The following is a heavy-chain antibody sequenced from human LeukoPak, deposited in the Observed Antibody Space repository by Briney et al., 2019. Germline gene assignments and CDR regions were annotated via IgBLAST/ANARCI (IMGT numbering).Heavy chain of an antibody. CDR2: MNPNSGNT. Sequence: ASVKVSCKASGYTFTSYDINWVRQATGQGLEWMGWMNPNSGNTGYAQKFQGRVTITRNTSISTAYMELSSLRSEDTAVYYCARGFNYDSSGYDDYWGQGTLVTVSS. V-gene: IGHV1-8*03. CDR3: ARGFNYDSSGYDDY. J-gene: IGHJ4*02. CDR1: GYTFTSYD. D-gene: IGHD3-22*01.